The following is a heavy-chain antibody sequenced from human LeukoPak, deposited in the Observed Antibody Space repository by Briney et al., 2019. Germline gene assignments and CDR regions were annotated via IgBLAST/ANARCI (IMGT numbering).Heavy chain of an antibody. J-gene: IGHJ4*02. CDR1: GGSISSGDYY. CDR2: IYYSGST. D-gene: IGHD6-13*01. Sequence: PSETLSLTCTVSGGSISSGDYYWGWIRQPPGKGLEWIGSIYYSGSTYYNPSLKSRVTISVDTSKNQFSLKLSSVTAADTAVYYCARRYGVIAAPFDYWGQGTLVTVSS. V-gene: IGHV4-39*01. CDR3: ARRYGVIAAPFDY.